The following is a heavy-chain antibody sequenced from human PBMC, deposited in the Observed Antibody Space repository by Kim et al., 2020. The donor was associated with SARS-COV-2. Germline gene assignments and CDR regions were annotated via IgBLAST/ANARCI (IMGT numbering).Heavy chain of an antibody. CDR2: ISYDGSNK. V-gene: IGHV3-30*04. CDR1: GFTFSSYA. J-gene: IGHJ4*02. CDR3: ARDNPSLWGVLVVYAIRISGYFDY. D-gene: IGHD2-8*02. Sequence: GGSLRLSCAASGFTFSSYAMHWVRQAPGKGLEWVAVISYDGSNKYYVDSVKGRFTISRDNSKNTLYLQMNSLRAEDTAVYYCARDNPSLWGVLVVYAIRISGYFDYWGQGTLVTVSS.